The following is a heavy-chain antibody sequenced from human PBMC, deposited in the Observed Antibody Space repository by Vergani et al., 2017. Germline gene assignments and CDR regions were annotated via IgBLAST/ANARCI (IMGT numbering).Heavy chain of an antibody. V-gene: IGHV4-31*03. Sequence: QVQLQESGPGLVKPSQTLSLTCTVSGGSISSGGYYWSWIRQPPGKGLEWIGEINHSGSTNYNPSLKSRVTISVDTSKNQFSLKLSSVTAADTSVYYCARAGSTSYRRQVGIDYWGQGTLVTVSS. J-gene: IGHJ4*02. D-gene: IGHD2-2*01. CDR3: ARAGSTSYRRQVGIDY. CDR1: GGSISSGGYY. CDR2: INHSGST.